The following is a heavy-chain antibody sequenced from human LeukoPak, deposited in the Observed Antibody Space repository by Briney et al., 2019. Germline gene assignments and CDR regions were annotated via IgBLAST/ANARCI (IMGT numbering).Heavy chain of an antibody. CDR3: ASKAYKKAAAGTDYYYYMDV. D-gene: IGHD6-13*01. J-gene: IGHJ6*03. V-gene: IGHV4-34*01. CDR1: GGSFSGYY. CDR2: INHSGST. Sequence: SETLSLTCAVYGGSFSGYYWSWIRQPPGKGLEWIGEINHSGSTNYNPPLKSRVTISVDTSKNQFSLKLSSVTAADTAVYYCASKAYKKAAAGTDYYYYMDVWGKGTTVTVSS.